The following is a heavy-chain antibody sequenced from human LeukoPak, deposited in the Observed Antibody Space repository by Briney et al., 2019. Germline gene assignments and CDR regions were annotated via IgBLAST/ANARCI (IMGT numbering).Heavy chain of an antibody. CDR2: ISWNSGSI. CDR1: GFTFNDYA. Sequence: GGSLRLSCAASGFTFNDYAMYWVRQVPGKGLEWVSTISWNSGSIGYADSVKGRFTISRDNAKNSLYLQMNSLRAEDTALYYCAKDFYGDYPGAYFDYWGQGTLVTVSS. J-gene: IGHJ4*02. D-gene: IGHD4-17*01. CDR3: AKDFYGDYPGAYFDY. V-gene: IGHV3-9*01.